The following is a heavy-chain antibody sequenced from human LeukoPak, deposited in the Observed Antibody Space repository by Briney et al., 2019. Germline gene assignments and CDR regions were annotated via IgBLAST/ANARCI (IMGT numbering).Heavy chain of an antibody. J-gene: IGHJ3*02. CDR1: GFTFSTYS. CDR2: ISSSGSYI. D-gene: IGHD6-19*01. Sequence: PGGSLRLSCAASGFTFSTYSMDWVRQAPGKGLEWVSSISSSGSYIYYADSMKGRFTISRDNAKNSLSLQMNSLRAEDTAVYYCARERQWLTDDAFDIWGQGTMVTVSS. V-gene: IGHV3-21*03. CDR3: ARERQWLTDDAFDI.